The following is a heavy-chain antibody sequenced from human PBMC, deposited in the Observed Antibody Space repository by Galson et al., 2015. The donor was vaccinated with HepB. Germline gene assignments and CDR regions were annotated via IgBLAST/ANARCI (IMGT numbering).Heavy chain of an antibody. CDR1: EFTVSRNY. D-gene: IGHD4-17*01. CDR2: IYGGGNT. Sequence: SLRLSCAASEFTVSRNYMTWVRQAPGKGLEWVSLIYGGGNTNYADSVKGRFTISRDNSKNTVYLQMNSLRAEDTGVYYCAGPTVTSRDWYFDLWGRGTLVTVSS. J-gene: IGHJ2*01. CDR3: AGPTVTSRDWYFDL. V-gene: IGHV3-53*01.